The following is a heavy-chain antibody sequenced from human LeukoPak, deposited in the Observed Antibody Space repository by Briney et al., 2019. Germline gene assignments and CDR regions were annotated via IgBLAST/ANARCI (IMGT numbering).Heavy chain of an antibody. CDR1: GLTFSNYG. J-gene: IGHJ4*02. D-gene: IGHD6-19*01. Sequence: GRSLRLSCAASGLTFSNYGMHWVRQAPGKGLEWVAVMSFDGTNKYYADSVKGRFTISRDNSKNALYLQMNSLRAEDTAVYYCAKVRGQVAVTYDQYFDYWGQGTLVTVSS. V-gene: IGHV3-30*18. CDR2: MSFDGTNK. CDR3: AKVRGQVAVTYDQYFDY.